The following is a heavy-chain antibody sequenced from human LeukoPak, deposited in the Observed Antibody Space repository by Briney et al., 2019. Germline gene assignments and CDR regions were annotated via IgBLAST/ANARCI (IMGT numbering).Heavy chain of an antibody. V-gene: IGHV4-39*01. D-gene: IGHD5-18*01. CDR3: AALGYSYGYSSFDY. J-gene: IGHJ4*02. Sequence: SQTLSLTCTVSGGSISSGSYYWSWIRQPAGKGLEWIGSIYYSGSTYYNPSLKSRVTISVDTSKNQFSLKLSSVTAADTAVYYCAALGYSYGYSSFDYWGQGTLVTVSS. CDR1: GGSISSGSYY. CDR2: IYYSGST.